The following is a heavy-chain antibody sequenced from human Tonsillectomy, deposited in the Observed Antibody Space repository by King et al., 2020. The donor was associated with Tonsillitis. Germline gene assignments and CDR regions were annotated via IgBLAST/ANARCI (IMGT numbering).Heavy chain of an antibody. J-gene: IGHJ5*02. CDR3: ARSPRGFNWFDP. D-gene: IGHD3-22*01. CDR2: ISSSSSYI. CDR1: GFTFSSYS. Sequence: VQLVESGGGLVKPGGSLRLSCAASGFTFSSYSMNWVRQAPGKGLEWVSSISSSSSYIYYADSVKGRFTISRDNAKNSLYLQMNSLRAEDTAVYSCARSPRGFNWFDPWGQGTLVTVSS. V-gene: IGHV3-21*01.